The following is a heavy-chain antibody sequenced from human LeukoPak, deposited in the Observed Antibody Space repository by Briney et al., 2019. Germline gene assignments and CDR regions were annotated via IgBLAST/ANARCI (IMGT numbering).Heavy chain of an antibody. CDR1: GYSISSGYY. D-gene: IGHD3-9*01. J-gene: IGHJ4*02. CDR2: IYYSGNT. CDR3: ASQPYYDILTGYSHFDY. V-gene: IGHV4-38-2*01. Sequence: SETLSLXCAVSGYSISSGYYWGWIRQPPGKGLEWIGSIYYSGNTYYNPSLKSRVTISVDTSKNQFSLKLSSVTAADTAVYYCASQPYYDILTGYSHFDYWGQGTLVTVSS.